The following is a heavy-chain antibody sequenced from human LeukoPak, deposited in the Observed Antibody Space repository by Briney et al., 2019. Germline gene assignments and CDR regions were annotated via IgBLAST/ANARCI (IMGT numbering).Heavy chain of an antibody. J-gene: IGHJ4*02. D-gene: IGHD3-3*01. V-gene: IGHV3-21*01. CDR1: GFTFSSYS. Sequence: PGGSLRLSCAASGFTFSSYSMNWVRQAPGKGLEWVSSISSSSSYIYYADSVKGRFTISRDNAKNSLYLQMNSLRAEDTAVYYCARAPQAIFGVADYWGQGTLVTVSS. CDR2: ISSSSSYI. CDR3: ARAPQAIFGVADY.